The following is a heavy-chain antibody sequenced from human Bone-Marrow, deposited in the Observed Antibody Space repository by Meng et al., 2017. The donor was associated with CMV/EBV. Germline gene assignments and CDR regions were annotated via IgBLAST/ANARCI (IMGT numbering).Heavy chain of an antibody. Sequence: GGSLRLSCAASGFTFSSYSMNWVRQAPGKGLEWVSSISSSSSYIYYADSVKGRFTISRENARNYLYLQMNSLWARATAVYYCAGDNPFWLTGTSNYYSGMAVWAKGPRSPSP. D-gene: IGHD1/OR15-1a*01. V-gene: IGHV3-21*01. CDR3: AGDNPFWLTGTSNYYSGMAV. CDR1: GFTFSSYS. CDR2: ISSSSSYI. J-gene: IGHJ6*02.